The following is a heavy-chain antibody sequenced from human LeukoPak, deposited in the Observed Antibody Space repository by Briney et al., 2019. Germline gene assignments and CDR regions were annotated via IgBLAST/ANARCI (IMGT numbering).Heavy chain of an antibody. CDR3: ARSQYCSSTSCYAKGDY. CDR1: GGTFSSYA. Sequence: GASVKVSCKASGGTFSSYAISWVRQAPGQGLEWMGGIIPIFGTANYAQKFQGRVTITADESTSTAYMELSSLRSEDTAVYYCARSQYCSSTSCYAKGDYWGQGTLVTVSS. J-gene: IGHJ4*02. CDR2: IIPIFGTA. D-gene: IGHD2-2*01. V-gene: IGHV1-69*13.